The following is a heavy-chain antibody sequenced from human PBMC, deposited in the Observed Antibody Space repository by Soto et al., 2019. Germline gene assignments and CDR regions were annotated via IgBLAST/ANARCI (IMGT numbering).Heavy chain of an antibody. CDR2: ISSSSTTL. CDR1: GFSLTKYA. V-gene: IGHV3-48*02. Sequence: LRLSCAASGFSLTKYALKWVRQAPGKGLEWVSYISSSSTTLYYADSVKGRFTISRDNAKNSLYLQMHSLRDEDTAVYYCARDSRVDSSWYHFDYWGQGTLVTVSS. CDR3: ARDSRVDSSWYHFDY. D-gene: IGHD6-13*01. J-gene: IGHJ4*02.